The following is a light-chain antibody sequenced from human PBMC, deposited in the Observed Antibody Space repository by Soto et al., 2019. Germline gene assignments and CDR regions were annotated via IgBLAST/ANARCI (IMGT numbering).Light chain of an antibody. CDR2: GNN. CDR1: SSNIGAGYD. Sequence: QSVLTQPPSVSGAPGQRVTISCTGSSSNIGAGYDVHWYQQLPGTAPKLLIYGNNNRPSGVPDRFSGSKSGTSASLAITGLQADDEADYYCQSSDSSLSVVFGGGTQLTVL. J-gene: IGLJ2*01. V-gene: IGLV1-40*01. CDR3: QSSDSSLSVV.